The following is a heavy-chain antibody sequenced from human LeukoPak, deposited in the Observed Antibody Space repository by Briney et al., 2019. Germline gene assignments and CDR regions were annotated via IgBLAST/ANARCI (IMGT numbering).Heavy chain of an antibody. J-gene: IGHJ6*04. V-gene: IGHV3-23*01. CDR2: ISGSGGST. CDR1: GFTFSSYA. CDR3: AIAAAGKGSMDV. D-gene: IGHD6-13*01. Sequence: GGSLRLSCAASGFTFSSYAMSWVRQVPGKGLEWVSSISGSGGSTYYADSVKGRFTISRDNSKNTLYLQMNSLRAEDTAVYYCAIAAAGKGSMDVWGKGTTVTVSS.